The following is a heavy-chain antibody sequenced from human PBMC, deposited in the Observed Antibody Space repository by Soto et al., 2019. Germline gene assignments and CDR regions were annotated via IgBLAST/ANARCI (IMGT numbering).Heavy chain of an antibody. CDR3: ARGGSGWAKYFQH. J-gene: IGHJ1*01. Sequence: QVQLQESGPGLVEPSQTLSLTCTVSGGSIGSTDSYWSWIRRPPGKGLEWIGYIYYTGGTFYNPSLKSRLTISLETSSNQFSLTLTSVTATDTGIYYCARGGSGWAKYFQHWGQGTLVAVSS. D-gene: IGHD6-25*01. CDR1: GGSIGSTDSY. CDR2: IYYTGGT. V-gene: IGHV4-30-4*08.